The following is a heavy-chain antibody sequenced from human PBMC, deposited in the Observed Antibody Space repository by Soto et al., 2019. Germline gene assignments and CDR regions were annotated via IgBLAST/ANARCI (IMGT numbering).Heavy chain of an antibody. J-gene: IGHJ6*02. Sequence: QVQLVQSEAEVKKPGSSVKVSCKASGGTFSSYAISWVRQAPGQGLEWMGGIIPIFGTANCAQKFQGRVTITADKSTSTAYMELSSLRSEDTAVYYCARARSPTRVGSYYYYYYGMDVWGQGTTVTVSS. V-gene: IGHV1-69*06. D-gene: IGHD3-10*01. CDR2: IIPIFGTA. CDR1: GGTFSSYA. CDR3: ARARSPTRVGSYYYYYYGMDV.